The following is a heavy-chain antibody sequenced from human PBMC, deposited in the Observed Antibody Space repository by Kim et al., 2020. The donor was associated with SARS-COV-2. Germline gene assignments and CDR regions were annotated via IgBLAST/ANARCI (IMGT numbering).Heavy chain of an antibody. V-gene: IGHV4-39*07. D-gene: IGHD5-12*01. J-gene: IGHJ4*02. Sequence: SETLSLTCTVSGGSISSSSYYWGWIRQPPGKGLEWIGSIYYSGSTYYNPSLKSRVTISVDTSKNQFSLKLSSVTAADTAVYYCARGGGYAVALDYWGQGTLVTVSS. CDR2: IYYSGST. CDR3: ARGGGYAVALDY. CDR1: GGSISSSSYY.